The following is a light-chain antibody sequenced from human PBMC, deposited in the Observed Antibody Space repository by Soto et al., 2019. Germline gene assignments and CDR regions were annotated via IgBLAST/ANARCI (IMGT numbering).Light chain of an antibody. V-gene: IGKV3-20*01. J-gene: IGKJ4*01. CDR2: GTY. CDR1: ETVSGSY. CDR3: QQYGSSPRLT. Sequence: DIVLTQSPGTLSLSPGERATLSCRASETVSGSYLAWYQQKPGQAPRLLIYGTYNRATGIPDRFSGSGSGTDFTLTISRLEPEDFAVYYCQQYGSSPRLTFGGGTKV.